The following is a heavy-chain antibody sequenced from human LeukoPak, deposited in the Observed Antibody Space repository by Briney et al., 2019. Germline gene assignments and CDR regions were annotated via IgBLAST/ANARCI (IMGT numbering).Heavy chain of an antibody. Sequence: SETLSLTCTVSRGITRYYWFWIRQSPGKGLEWGGYIYNTGTTNYNPSLKSRATMSVDTSKSQFSLKLSSVTAADTAIYYCAGGGYCGVSSCFAPLLDWWGQGAPVTVSS. V-gene: IGHV4-59*01. CDR3: AGGGYCGVSSCFAPLLDW. D-gene: IGHD2-15*01. CDR1: RGITRYY. CDR2: IYNTGTT. J-gene: IGHJ4*02.